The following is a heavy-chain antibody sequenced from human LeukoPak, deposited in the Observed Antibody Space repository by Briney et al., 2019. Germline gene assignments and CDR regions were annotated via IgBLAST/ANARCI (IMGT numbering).Heavy chain of an antibody. V-gene: IGHV1-69*02. J-gene: IGHJ3*02. CDR2: IIPILGIA. CDR3: ATNRQIMILGVVIMPAFDI. CDR1: GGTFSSYT. Sequence: SVKVSCKASGGTFSSYTISWVRQAPGQGLEWMGRIIPILGIANYAQKFQGRVTITADKSTSTAYMELSSLRSEDTAVYYCATNRQIMILGVVIMPAFDIWGQGTMVTVSS. D-gene: IGHD3-3*01.